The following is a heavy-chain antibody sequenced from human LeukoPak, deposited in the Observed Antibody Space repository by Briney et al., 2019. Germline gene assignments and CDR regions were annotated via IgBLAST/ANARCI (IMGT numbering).Heavy chain of an antibody. CDR3: ARVSGYCSGGSCYTPPYYFDY. CDR2: IYYSGST. J-gene: IGHJ4*02. CDR1: GGSISSSSYY. D-gene: IGHD2-15*01. V-gene: IGHV4-39*01. Sequence: SETLSLTCTVSGGSISSSSYYWGWICQPPGKGLDWIGSIYYSGSTYYNPSLKSRVTISVDTSKNQFSLKLSSVTAADTAVYYCARVSGYCSGGSCYTPPYYFDYWGQGSLVTVSS.